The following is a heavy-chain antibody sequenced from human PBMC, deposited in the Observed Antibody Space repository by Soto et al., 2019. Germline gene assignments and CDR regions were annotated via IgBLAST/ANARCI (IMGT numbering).Heavy chain of an antibody. J-gene: IGHJ4*02. CDR3: ARGGGWWNAYDY. CDR1: GFTFDDYA. Sequence: PGGSLRLSCAASGFTFDDYAMHWVRQAPGKGLEWVSGISRNSGTIYYADSVKGRFTISRDNAKNLLYLQMNSLRAEDTAVYYCARGGGWWNAYDYWGQGTLVTVSS. V-gene: IGHV3-9*01. CDR2: ISRNSGTI. D-gene: IGHD1-1*01.